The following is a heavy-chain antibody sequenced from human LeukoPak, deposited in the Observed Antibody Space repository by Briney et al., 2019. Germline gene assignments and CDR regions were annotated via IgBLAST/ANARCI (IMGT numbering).Heavy chain of an antibody. V-gene: IGHV3-23*01. D-gene: IGHD5-12*01. CDR1: GFTFSSYA. CDR3: AKDVPEYSGYDSDPLLDY. J-gene: IGHJ4*02. CDR2: ISGSGGST. Sequence: PGGSLRLSCAASGFTFSSYAMSWVRQAPGKGLEWVSAISGSGGSTYYADSVKGRFTISRDNSKNTLYLQMNSLRAEDTAVYYCAKDVPEYSGYDSDPLLDYWGQGTLVTVSS.